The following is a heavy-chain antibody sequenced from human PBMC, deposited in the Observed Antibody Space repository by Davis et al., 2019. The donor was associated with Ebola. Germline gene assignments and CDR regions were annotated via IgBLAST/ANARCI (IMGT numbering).Heavy chain of an antibody. CDR2: IKQDGSEK. V-gene: IGHV3-7*01. CDR1: GFTFSSYW. CDR3: ARGRGAASRYGMDV. J-gene: IGHJ6*02. D-gene: IGHD6-13*01. Sequence: GESLKISCAASGFTFSSYWMSWVRQAPGKGLEWVACIKQDGSEKYYVDSVKGRFTISRDNAKNSLYLQMNSLRAEDTAVYYCARGRGAASRYGMDVWGQGTTVTVSS.